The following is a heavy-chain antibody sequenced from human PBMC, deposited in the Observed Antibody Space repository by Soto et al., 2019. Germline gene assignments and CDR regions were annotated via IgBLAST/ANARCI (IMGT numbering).Heavy chain of an antibody. Sequence: QVQLVESGGGVVQPGRSLRLSCAASGFTFSSYAMHWVRQAPGKGLEWVAVISYDGSNKYYADSVKGRFTISRDNSKNTLYLQMNSLRAEDTAVHYCARDLEQWLAKESYWGQGTLVTVSS. CDR1: GFTFSSYA. CDR3: ARDLEQWLAKESY. J-gene: IGHJ4*02. D-gene: IGHD6-19*01. V-gene: IGHV3-30-3*01. CDR2: ISYDGSNK.